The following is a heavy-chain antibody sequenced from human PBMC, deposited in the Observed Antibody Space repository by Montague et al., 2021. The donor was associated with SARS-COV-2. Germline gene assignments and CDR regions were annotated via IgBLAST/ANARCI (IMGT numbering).Heavy chain of an antibody. V-gene: IGHV3-23*03. CDR1: GFTFSSSS. Sequence: SLRLSCAASGFTFSSSSLSWVRQAPGKGLEWVSNIYGATGRTFYADSVKGRFTMSRENSKNTLYLQMNSLRVDDTAVYYCAKVESVVAWGQGTLVTVSS. CDR2: IYGATGRT. CDR3: AKVESVVA. D-gene: IGHD2-15*01. J-gene: IGHJ4*02.